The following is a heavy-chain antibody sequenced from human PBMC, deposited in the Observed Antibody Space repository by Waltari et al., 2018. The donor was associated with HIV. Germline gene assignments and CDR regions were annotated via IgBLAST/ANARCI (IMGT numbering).Heavy chain of an antibody. Sequence: QVQLVQSGTEVKKPGASVKVSCKASGYTFTGSDMNWVRPATGQGLEWMGWRNPESCNTDYAQKFQGRVTMTRNTSIRTAYMELTSLRSDDTAVYYCARGPPNDLWPPQTRHMDVWGQGTTVTVSS. CDR3: ARGPPNDLWPPQTRHMDV. CDR1: GYTFTGSD. V-gene: IGHV1-8*01. D-gene: IGHD3-3*01. CDR2: RNPESCNT. J-gene: IGHJ6*02.